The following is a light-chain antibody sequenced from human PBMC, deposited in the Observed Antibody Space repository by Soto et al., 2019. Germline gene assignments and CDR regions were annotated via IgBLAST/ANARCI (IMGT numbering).Light chain of an antibody. V-gene: IGKV1-9*01. CDR3: QQLNTYPVT. Sequence: IQLTQSPSSLSASVGDRVTITCRASQGVSRYLSWYQQKPGRAPILLISAASTLQSGVPARFSGSGSGTVFTLSITRLHPEDFATYYCQQLNTYPVTFGGGTKVEIK. J-gene: IGKJ4*01. CDR1: QGVSRY. CDR2: AAS.